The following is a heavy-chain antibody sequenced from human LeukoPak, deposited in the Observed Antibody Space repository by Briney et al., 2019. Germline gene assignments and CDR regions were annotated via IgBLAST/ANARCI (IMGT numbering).Heavy chain of an antibody. J-gene: IGHJ2*01. CDR3: ARVVSQAAPDWYMDV. CDR2: VNFHGTS. V-gene: IGHV4-38-2*01. D-gene: IGHD2-21*01. CDR1: GYAIGSGHY. Sequence: SETLSLTCDVSGYAIGSGHYWGWIRQPPGRGLQWIGHVNFHGTSAYNASLRGRVTISIEASQNRFSLRLTSVTGADAAIYYCARVVSQAAPDWYMDVWGGGTVVIVSS.